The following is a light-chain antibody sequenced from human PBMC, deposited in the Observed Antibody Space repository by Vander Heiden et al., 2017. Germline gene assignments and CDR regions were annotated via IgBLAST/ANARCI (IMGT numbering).Light chain of an antibody. V-gene: IGKV1-39*01. CDR3: QQSYNLPKT. CDR2: VAS. J-gene: IGKJ1*01. Sequence: DIQMTQSPSSLSAFVGERVTITCRASKSVNDYVNWYQQKPGKAPKLLISVASNLQSGVPSRFSGSRSGTDFTLSISSRQPDDFATYYCQQSYNLPKTFGQGTTVEIK. CDR1: KSVNDY.